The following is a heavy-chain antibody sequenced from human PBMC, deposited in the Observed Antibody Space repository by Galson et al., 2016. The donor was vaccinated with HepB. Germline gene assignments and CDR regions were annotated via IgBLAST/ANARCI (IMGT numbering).Heavy chain of an antibody. CDR2: INQDGSEK. CDR3: ARELHEGWDFED. J-gene: IGHJ4*02. V-gene: IGHV3-7*01. CDR1: GFTFSGYW. Sequence: SLRLSCAASGFTFSGYWLSWVRQAPGKALEWVANINQDGSEKYYVDSVRGRFTISRDNAKNPLYLQMNSLRVEDTAVYYCARELHEGWDFEDWGQGTVVTVSS. D-gene: IGHD5-24*01.